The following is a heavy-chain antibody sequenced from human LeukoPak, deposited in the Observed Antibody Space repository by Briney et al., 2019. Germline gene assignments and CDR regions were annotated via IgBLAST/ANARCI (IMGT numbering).Heavy chain of an antibody. D-gene: IGHD3-10*01. CDR1: GCTVSSNY. V-gene: IGHV3-53*01. J-gene: IGHJ3*02. Sequence: GGSLRLSCAASGCTVSSNYMSWVRQAPGKGLEWVSVIYSGGSTYYAHSVKGRFTISRDNSKNTLYLQMNSLRAEDTAVYYCARQGSGSPDDAFDIWGQGTMVTVSS. CDR3: ARQGSGSPDDAFDI. CDR2: IYSGGST.